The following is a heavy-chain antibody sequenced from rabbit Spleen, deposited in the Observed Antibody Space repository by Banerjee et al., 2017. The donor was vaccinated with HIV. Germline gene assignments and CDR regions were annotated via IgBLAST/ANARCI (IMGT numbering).Heavy chain of an antibody. CDR2: IYTGSSTT. Sequence: QEQLVESGGGLVQPEGSLTLTCTASGFSFSSSYYIYWVRQAPGKGLEWIGCIYTGSSTTYYASWVNGRFTISKTSSTTMTLQMTSLTAADTATYFCARGGNVFGGDDYGDSNLWGPGTLVTVS. J-gene: IGHJ4*01. D-gene: IGHD2-1*01. V-gene: IGHV1S45*01. CDR1: GFSFSSSYY. CDR3: ARGGNVFGGDDYGDSNL.